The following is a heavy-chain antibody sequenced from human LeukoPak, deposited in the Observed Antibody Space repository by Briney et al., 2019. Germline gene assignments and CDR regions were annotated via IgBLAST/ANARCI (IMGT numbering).Heavy chain of an antibody. CDR1: GYTFTVYY. CDR2: INPNSGGT. D-gene: IGHD2-21*02. V-gene: IGHV1-2*02. CDR3: ARLLCGGDCYSLPGLDY. Sequence: ASVTVSFKASGYTFTVYYMHWVRQAPGQGLEWMGWINPNSGGTNYAQKFQGRVTMTRDTSISTAYMELSRLRSDDTAVYYCARLLCGGDCYSLPGLDYWGQGTLVTVSS. J-gene: IGHJ4*02.